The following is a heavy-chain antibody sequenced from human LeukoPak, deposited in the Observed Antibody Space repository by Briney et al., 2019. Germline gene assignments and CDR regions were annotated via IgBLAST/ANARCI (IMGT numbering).Heavy chain of an antibody. Sequence: HSGGSLRLSCAASGFTFSSYAMSWVRQAPGKGLEWVSAISGGGGSTYYADSVKGRFTISRDNAKNSLYLQMNSLRAEDTAVYYCAGGLWYASGSDYWGQGTLVTVSS. V-gene: IGHV3-23*01. D-gene: IGHD3-10*01. CDR3: AGGLWYASGSDY. CDR1: GFTFSSYA. J-gene: IGHJ4*02. CDR2: ISGGGGST.